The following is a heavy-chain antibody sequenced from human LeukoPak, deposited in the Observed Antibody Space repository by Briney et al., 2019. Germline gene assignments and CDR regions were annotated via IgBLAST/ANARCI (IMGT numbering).Heavy chain of an antibody. Sequence: GGSLRLSCAASGFTFSSYGMHWVRQAPGKGLEWVAVIWYDGSNKYYADSVKGRFTTSRDNSKITLYLQMNSLRAEDTAVYYCARDVLGYSSSWYNWFDPWGQGTLVTVSS. CDR1: GFTFSSYG. CDR3: ARDVLGYSSSWYNWFDP. J-gene: IGHJ5*02. CDR2: IWYDGSNK. V-gene: IGHV3-33*01. D-gene: IGHD6-13*01.